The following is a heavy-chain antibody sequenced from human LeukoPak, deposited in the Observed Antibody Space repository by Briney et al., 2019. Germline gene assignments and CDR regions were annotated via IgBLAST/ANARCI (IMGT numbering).Heavy chain of an antibody. J-gene: IGHJ4*02. V-gene: IGHV3-53*01. CDR3: ARRAVRDPHFDY. CDR2: IYSGGST. D-gene: IGHD5-24*01. Sequence: GGSLRLSCAASGFTVSSNYMSWVRQAPGKGLEWVSVIYSGGSTYYADSVKGRFTISRDNSKNTLYPQMNSLRAEDTAVYYCARRAVRDPHFDYWGQGTLVTVSS. CDR1: GFTVSSNY.